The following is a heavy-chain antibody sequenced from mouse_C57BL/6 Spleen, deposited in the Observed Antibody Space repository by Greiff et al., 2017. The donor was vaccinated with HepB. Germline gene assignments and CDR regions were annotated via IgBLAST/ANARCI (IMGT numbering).Heavy chain of an antibody. CDR3: ARGEIYYGNYGEFAY. V-gene: IGHV1-52*01. Sequence: QVQLQQPGAELVRPGSSVKLSCKASGYTFTSYWMHWVKQRPIQGLEWIGNIDPSDSETHYNQKFKDKATLTVDKSSSTAYMQLSSLTSEDSAVYYCARGEIYYGNYGEFAYWGQGTLVTVS. D-gene: IGHD2-1*01. CDR1: GYTFTSYW. CDR2: IDPSDSET. J-gene: IGHJ3*01.